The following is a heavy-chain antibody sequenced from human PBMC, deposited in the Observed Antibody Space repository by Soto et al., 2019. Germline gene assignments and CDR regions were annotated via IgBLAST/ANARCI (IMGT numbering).Heavy chain of an antibody. CDR1: GFTFNAYS. CDR3: ARPDGATYNFRY. V-gene: IGHV3-23*01. CDR2: ISTTGGST. Sequence: DVQPLESGGSLVQPGGSLRLSCAASGFTFNAYSSSWVRQAPGKGLQWVSAISTTGGSTYYADSVKGRFTISRDNSQNTLSLQMNSLRAEDTAVYYCARPDGATYNFRYWGQGTLVTVSS. D-gene: IGHD1-1*01. J-gene: IGHJ4*02.